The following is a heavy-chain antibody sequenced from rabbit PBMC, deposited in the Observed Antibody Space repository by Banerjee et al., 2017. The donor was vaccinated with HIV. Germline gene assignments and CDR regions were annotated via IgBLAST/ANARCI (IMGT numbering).Heavy chain of an antibody. J-gene: IGHJ2*01. CDR3: ARDGSSSGYGAFDH. D-gene: IGHD1-1*01. V-gene: IGHV1S40*01. Sequence: QSLEESGGDLVKPGASLTLTCTASGIDFSSYGISWVRQAPGKGLEWIGCIYTSSGITYYASWAKGRFTISKTSSTTVTLQMTSLTVADTATYFCARDGSSSGYGAFDHWGPGTLVTVS. CDR2: IYTSSGIT. CDR1: GIDFSSYG.